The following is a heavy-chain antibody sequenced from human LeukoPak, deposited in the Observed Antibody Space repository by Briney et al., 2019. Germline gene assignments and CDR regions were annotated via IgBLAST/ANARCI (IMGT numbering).Heavy chain of an antibody. CDR1: GFTFSSYG. D-gene: IGHD3-22*01. Sequence: GRSLRLSCAASGFTFSSYGMHWVRQAPGKGLEWVSTISDSGGSTYYADPVKGRFTISRDNSKNTLYLQVNSLRADDTAVYYCAKVIGLVDPFDYWGQGTLVTVSS. CDR2: ISDSGGST. CDR3: AKVIGLVDPFDY. V-gene: IGHV3-23*01. J-gene: IGHJ4*02.